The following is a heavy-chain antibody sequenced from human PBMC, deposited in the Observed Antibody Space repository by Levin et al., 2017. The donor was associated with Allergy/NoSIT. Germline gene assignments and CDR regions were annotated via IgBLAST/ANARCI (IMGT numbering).Heavy chain of an antibody. CDR2: IDWDDDK. V-gene: IGHV2-70*11. J-gene: IGHJ5*02. CDR1: GFSLSPTGMC. D-gene: IGHD6-19*01. CDR3: ARMRVGAVAGTGPGWFDP. Sequence: SGPTLVKPTQTLTLTCTFSGFSLSPTGMCVSWIRQSPGKALEWLGRIDWDDDKHYSTSLKTRLTISKDSSKNQVVLTMTNMDPVDTATYFCARMRVGAVAGTGPGWFDPGGQGTLVTVSP.